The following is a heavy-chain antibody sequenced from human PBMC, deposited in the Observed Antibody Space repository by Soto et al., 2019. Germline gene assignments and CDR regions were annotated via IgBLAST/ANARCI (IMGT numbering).Heavy chain of an antibody. CDR1: GGSFTSNNW. CDR2: IYRTGST. CDR3: ASRYPGTSVDY. D-gene: IGHD1-7*01. V-gene: IGHV4-4*02. J-gene: IGHJ4*02. Sequence: SETLSLTCAVAGGSFTSNNWWTWVRQPPGQGLEWIGEIYRTGSTNYKPSLKSRVTISLDKSENQFSLKVTSLTAADKAFYYCASRYPGTSVDYWGQGTLVTVSS.